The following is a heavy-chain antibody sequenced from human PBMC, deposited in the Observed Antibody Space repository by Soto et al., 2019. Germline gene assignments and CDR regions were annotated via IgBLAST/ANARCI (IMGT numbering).Heavy chain of an antibody. Sequence: SXKVSFRASGGTXISYAIGWVRQAPGQGLEWRGGIIPIFGTANYAQKFQGRVTITADESTSTAYIELSRLRSEDTAVYYCARDESSTAYGDLYYYYYGMDVWGQGTTVTVSS. CDR1: GGTXISYA. CDR3: ARDESSTAYGDLYYYYYGMDV. D-gene: IGHD4-17*01. V-gene: IGHV1-69*13. J-gene: IGHJ6*02. CDR2: IIPIFGTA.